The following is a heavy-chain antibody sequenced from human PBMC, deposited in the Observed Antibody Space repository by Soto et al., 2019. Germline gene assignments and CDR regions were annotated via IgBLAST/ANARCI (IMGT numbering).Heavy chain of an antibody. Sequence: QVQLVQSGAEVKKPGSSVKVSCKASGGTFSSYAISWVRQAPGQGLEWMGGIIPILGTENYAQRFQGRVTITADESTSTAYMELSSLRSEDTAVYYCAREEAITIFGVVPLYGMDVWGQGTTVTVSS. V-gene: IGHV1-69*01. D-gene: IGHD3-3*01. CDR1: GGTFSSYA. J-gene: IGHJ6*02. CDR2: IIPILGTE. CDR3: AREEAITIFGVVPLYGMDV.